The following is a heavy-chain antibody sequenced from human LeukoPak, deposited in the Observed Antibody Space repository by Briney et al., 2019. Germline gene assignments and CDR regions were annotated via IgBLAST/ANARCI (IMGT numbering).Heavy chain of an antibody. CDR1: GFTFDDYG. CDR3: AQWSRYFDY. D-gene: IGHD1-26*01. V-gene: IGHV3-20*04. CDR2: INWNGGST. J-gene: IGHJ4*02. Sequence: GGSLRLSCAASGFTFDDYGMSWVRQAPGKGLEWVSGINWNGGSTGYADSVKGRFTISRDNSKNTLYLQMNSLRAEDTALYFCAQWSRYFDYWGQGTLVTVSS.